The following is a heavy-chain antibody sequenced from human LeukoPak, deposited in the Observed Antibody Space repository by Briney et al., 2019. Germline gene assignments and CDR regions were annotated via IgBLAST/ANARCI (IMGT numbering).Heavy chain of an antibody. D-gene: IGHD2-8*01. V-gene: IGHV4-38-2*02. CDR2: IYHSGST. J-gene: IGHJ4*02. CDR3: AGPLGYCTNGVCYRDYYFDY. Sequence: SETLSLTCTVSGYSTSSGYYWGWIRQPPGKGLEWIGSIYHSGSTYYNPSLKSRVTISVDTSKNQFSLKLSSVTAADTAVYYCAGPLGYCTNGVCYRDYYFDYWGQGTLVTVSS. CDR1: GYSTSSGYY.